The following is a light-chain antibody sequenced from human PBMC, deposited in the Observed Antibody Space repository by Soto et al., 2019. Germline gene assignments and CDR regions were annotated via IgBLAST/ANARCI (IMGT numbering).Light chain of an antibody. CDR2: KAS. Sequence: DIQMTQSPSTLSASVGDRVTITCRASQSIRSWLAWYQQKPGKAPRLLIYKASSLESGVPSRFSGSGSGTEFTLTISSLQPDDSATYYCHQYNSYPRTFGQGTKVEV. CDR3: HQYNSYPRT. V-gene: IGKV1-5*03. CDR1: QSIRSW. J-gene: IGKJ1*01.